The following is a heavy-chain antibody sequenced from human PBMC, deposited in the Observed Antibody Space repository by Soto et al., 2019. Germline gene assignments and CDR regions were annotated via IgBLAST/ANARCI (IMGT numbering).Heavy chain of an antibody. CDR1: GGSISTGGYS. D-gene: IGHD6-19*01. J-gene: IGHJ4*02. Sequence: PSETLSLTCAVSGGSISTGGYSWSWIRQPPGKGLEWIGYIYHSGSTYYNPSLKSRGTIAVHTSNSQFSLELSSVTAADTAVYYCARGLITGSHYSGGWYYFDSWGQGTQVTVSS. CDR2: IYHSGST. V-gene: IGHV4-30-2*01. CDR3: ARGLITGSHYSGGWYYFDS.